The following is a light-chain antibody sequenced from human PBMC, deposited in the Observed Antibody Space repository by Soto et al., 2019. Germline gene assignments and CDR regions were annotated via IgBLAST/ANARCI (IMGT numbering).Light chain of an antibody. J-gene: IGKJ4*01. Sequence: EIVLTQSPGTLSLSPGERVTLSCRASQSVTTNLAWYQQKPGQAPRLLIYGASTRASVIPARFSGRGSGTDFTLTISSLEPEDFAVYYCQQRSNWPLTFGGGTKVDIK. CDR3: QQRSNWPLT. V-gene: IGKV3-11*01. CDR1: QSVTTN. CDR2: GAS.